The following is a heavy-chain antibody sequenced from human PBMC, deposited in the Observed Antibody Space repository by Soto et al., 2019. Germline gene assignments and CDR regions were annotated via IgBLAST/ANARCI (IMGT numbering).Heavy chain of an antibody. V-gene: IGHV1-3*01. CDR1: GYTFTSYA. J-gene: IGHJ4*02. CDR2: INAGNGNT. D-gene: IGHD6-19*01. CDR3: ARDLGYSSGCGY. Sequence: ASVKVSCKASGYTFTSYAMHWVRQAPGQRLEWMGWINAGNGNTKYSQKFQGRVTITRDTSASTAYMELSSLRSEDTAVYYCARDLGYSSGCGYWGQGTLVTVSS.